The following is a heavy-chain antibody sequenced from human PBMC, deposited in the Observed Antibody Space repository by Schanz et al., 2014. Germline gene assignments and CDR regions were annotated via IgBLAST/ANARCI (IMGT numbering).Heavy chain of an antibody. V-gene: IGHV3-30*04. CDR2: ISYDGSYK. Sequence: QVQLVESGGGVVQPGRSLRLSCAASGFTFSSYAMHWVRQAPGKGLEWVAIISYDGSYKYYADSVKGRFTISRDNSKNPLYLQLNSLRAEDTAVYYGAKCIGWYGRCAFDIWGQGTMVTVSS. CDR1: GFTFSSYA. CDR3: AKCIGWYGRCAFDI. J-gene: IGHJ3*02. D-gene: IGHD6-19*01.